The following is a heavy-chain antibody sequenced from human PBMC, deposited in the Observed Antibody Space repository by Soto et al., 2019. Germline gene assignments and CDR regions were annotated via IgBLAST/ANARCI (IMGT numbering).Heavy chain of an antibody. CDR3: ARAEYCSGGSCYSFNAFDI. D-gene: IGHD2-15*01. V-gene: IGHV4-39*07. CDR2: IYYSGST. Sequence: PSETLSLTCTVSGGSISSSSYYWGWIRQPPGEGLEWIGSIYYSGSTNYNPSLKSRVTISVDTSKNQFSLKLSSVTAADTAVYYCARAEYCSGGSCYSFNAFDIWGQGTMVTVSS. CDR1: GGSISSSSYY. J-gene: IGHJ3*02.